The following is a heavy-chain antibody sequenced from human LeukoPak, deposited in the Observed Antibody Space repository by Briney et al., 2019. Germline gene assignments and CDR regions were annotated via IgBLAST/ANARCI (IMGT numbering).Heavy chain of an antibody. Sequence: SVKVSCKASGGTFSSYAISWVRQAPGQGLEWMGRIIPILGIANYAQKFQGRVTITADKSTSTAYMELSSLRSEDTAVYYCARERVAAAQFYYYYGMDVWGQGTTVTVSS. J-gene: IGHJ6*02. CDR3: ARERVAAAQFYYYYGMDV. D-gene: IGHD6-13*01. CDR1: GGTFSSYA. V-gene: IGHV1-69*04. CDR2: IIPILGIA.